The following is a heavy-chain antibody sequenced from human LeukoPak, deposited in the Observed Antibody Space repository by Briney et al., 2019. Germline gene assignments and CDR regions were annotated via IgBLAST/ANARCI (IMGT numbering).Heavy chain of an antibody. Sequence: ASVKVSCKASGYTFTNYDINWVRQAPGQGLEWMGWINTNTGNPTYAQGFTGRFVFSLDTSVSTAYLQISSLKAEDTAVYYCARLIRRDGYNMLDYWGQGTLVTVSS. CDR1: GYTFTNYD. D-gene: IGHD5-24*01. CDR3: ARLIRRDGYNMLDY. CDR2: INTNTGNP. J-gene: IGHJ4*02. V-gene: IGHV7-4-1*02.